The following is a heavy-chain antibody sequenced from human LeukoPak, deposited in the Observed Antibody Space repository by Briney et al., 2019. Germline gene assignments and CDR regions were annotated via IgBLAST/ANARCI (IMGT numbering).Heavy chain of an antibody. D-gene: IGHD3-22*01. V-gene: IGHV3-21*06. CDR2: ISSSSNYI. J-gene: IGHJ4*02. Sequence: GGSLRLSCAASGFTFSSYNMTWVRQAPGKGLEWVSSISSSSNYIYYADSVKGRSTISRDSAKNSLYLQMNSLRAEDTAVYYCARGGYNYYDSSDYYYGLSDYWGQGTLVTVSS. CDR1: GFTFSSYN. CDR3: ARGGYNYYDSSDYYYGLSDY.